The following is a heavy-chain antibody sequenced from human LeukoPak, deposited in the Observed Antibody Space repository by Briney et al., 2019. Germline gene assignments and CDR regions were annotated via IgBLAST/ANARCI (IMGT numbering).Heavy chain of an antibody. Sequence: ASVKVSCKASGYTFTSYYIHWVRQAPGQGLEWMGIINPSGSSTSYAQKFQGRVTMTRDTSTSAVYMELSSLRSEDTAVYYCARDASGQGVDTAMTAPCDYWGQGTLVTVSS. D-gene: IGHD5-18*01. J-gene: IGHJ4*02. CDR1: GYTFTSYY. V-gene: IGHV1-46*01. CDR3: ARDASGQGVDTAMTAPCDY. CDR2: INPSGSST.